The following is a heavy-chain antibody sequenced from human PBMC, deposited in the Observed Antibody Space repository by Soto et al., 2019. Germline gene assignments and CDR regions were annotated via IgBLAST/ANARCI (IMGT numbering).Heavy chain of an antibody. CDR2: IYYSGST. D-gene: IGHD5-12*01. Sequence: ASETLSLTCTVSGGSISSYYWSWIRQPPGKGLEWIGYIYYSGSTNYNPSLKSRVTISVDTSKNQFSLKLSSVTAADTAVYYCARDQGGYVWFDPWGQGTLVTVSS. CDR3: ARDQGGYVWFDP. V-gene: IGHV4-59*01. J-gene: IGHJ5*02. CDR1: GGSISSYY.